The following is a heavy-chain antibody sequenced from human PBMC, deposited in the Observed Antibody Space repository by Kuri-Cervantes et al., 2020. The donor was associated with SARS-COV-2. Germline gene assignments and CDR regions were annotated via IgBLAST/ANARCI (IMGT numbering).Heavy chain of an antibody. Sequence: ESMKISCAASGFTFSSYWMSWVRQAPGKGLEWVSSISSSSSYIYYADSVKGRFTISRDNAKNSLYLQMNSLRAEDTAVYYCARANYDFWSGYYPADYWGQGTLVTVSS. CDR1: GFTFSSYW. J-gene: IGHJ4*02. CDR3: ARANYDFWSGYYPADY. V-gene: IGHV3-21*01. CDR2: ISSSSSYI. D-gene: IGHD3-3*01.